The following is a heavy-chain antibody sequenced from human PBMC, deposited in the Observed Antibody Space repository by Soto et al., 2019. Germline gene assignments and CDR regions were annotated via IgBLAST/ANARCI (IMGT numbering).Heavy chain of an antibody. CDR2: ISGSADST. V-gene: IGHV3-23*01. J-gene: IGHJ6*02. CDR1: GFSFSSFA. D-gene: IGHD2-8*01. CDR3: AKTRGAMIYAISVYGMDV. Sequence: EVQLLESGGGFIHPGGSLRLSWAASGFSFSSFAMTWVRQAPGRGLEWVSIISGSADSTFYADSVKGRFTISRDNSKSTLYLQINSLRAEDTAVYYCAKTRGAMIYAISVYGMDVWGQGTTVTVSS.